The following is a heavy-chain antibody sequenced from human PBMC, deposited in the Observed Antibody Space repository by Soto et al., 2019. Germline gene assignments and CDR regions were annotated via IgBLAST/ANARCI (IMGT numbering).Heavy chain of an antibody. Sequence: ASVKVSCKASGYTFTSYYMHWVRQAPGQGLEWMGIINPSGGSTSYAQKFQGRVTMTRDTSTSTVYMELSSLRSEDTAVYYCARDPSIAARLQPTNFDYWGQGTLVTVSS. J-gene: IGHJ4*02. CDR1: GYTFTSYY. V-gene: IGHV1-46*01. D-gene: IGHD6-6*01. CDR2: INPSGGST. CDR3: ARDPSIAARLQPTNFDY.